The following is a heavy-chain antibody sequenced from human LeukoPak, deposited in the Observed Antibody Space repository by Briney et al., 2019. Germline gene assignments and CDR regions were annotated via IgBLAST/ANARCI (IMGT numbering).Heavy chain of an antibody. CDR1: GFTFSSYW. CDR2: IKEDGSQK. D-gene: IGHD1-26*01. J-gene: IGHJ4*02. V-gene: IGHV3-7*01. Sequence: GGSLRLSCAASGFTFSSYWMGWVRQAPGKGLEWVAKIKEDGSQKQYVDSVKGRFTISRDNAKDSPYLQMSSLRAEDTAVYYCARDRGGGSYDYWGQGTVVTVSS. CDR3: ARDRGGGSYDY.